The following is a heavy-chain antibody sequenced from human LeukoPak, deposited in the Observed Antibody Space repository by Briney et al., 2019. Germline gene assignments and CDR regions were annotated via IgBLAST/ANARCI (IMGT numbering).Heavy chain of an antibody. CDR3: ARDGDYGDYRVAFDI. J-gene: IGHJ3*02. CDR1: GASISGSGYY. Sequence: SETLSLTCTVSGASISGSGYYWSWIRQPPGKGLDWIGYIYYSGSTNYNPSLKSRVTISVDTSKNQFSLKLSSVTAADTAVYYCARDGDYGDYRVAFDIWGQGTMVTVSS. D-gene: IGHD4-17*01. CDR2: IYYSGST. V-gene: IGHV4-61*08.